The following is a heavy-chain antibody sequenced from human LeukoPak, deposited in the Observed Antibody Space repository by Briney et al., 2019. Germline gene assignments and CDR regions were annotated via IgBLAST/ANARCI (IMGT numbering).Heavy chain of an antibody. CDR1: GGSISSYY. V-gene: IGHV4-59*01. J-gene: IGHJ6*03. CDR3: ARTYYDFWSGNSLYYYMDV. Sequence: SETLSLTCTVSGGSISSYYWSWIRQPPGKGLEWIGYIYYSGSTNYNPSLKSRVTISVDTSKNQFSLKLSSVTAADTAVYYCARTYYDFWSGNSLYYYMDVWGKGTTVTVSS. CDR2: IYYSGST. D-gene: IGHD3-3*01.